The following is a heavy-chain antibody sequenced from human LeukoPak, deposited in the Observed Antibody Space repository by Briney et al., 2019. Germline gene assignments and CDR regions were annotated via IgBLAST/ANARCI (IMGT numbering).Heavy chain of an antibody. Sequence: RGGSLRLSCSASGFTFNSYAVHWVREAPGKGLEYVSSIDNTGVNTYYADSVKDRFTISRDNSKNTLYLQMSSLRAEDTAVYYCVKQDCGSQPAGYYFDDWGQGTLVTVSS. J-gene: IGHJ4*02. CDR3: VKQDCGSQPAGYYFDD. V-gene: IGHV3-64D*09. CDR1: GFTFNSYA. D-gene: IGHD1-14*01. CDR2: IDNTGVNT.